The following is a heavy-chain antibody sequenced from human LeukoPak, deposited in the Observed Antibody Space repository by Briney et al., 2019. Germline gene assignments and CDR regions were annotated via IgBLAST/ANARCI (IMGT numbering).Heavy chain of an antibody. V-gene: IGHV1-18*01. J-gene: IGHJ4*02. D-gene: IGHD6-6*01. CDR2: IRAYNGNT. CDR3: ARTTEEQLVGLPDY. CDR1: GYTFTSYG. Sequence: GASVKVSCKASGYTFTSYGISWVRQAPGQGLEWMGWIRAYNGNTNYAQKLQGRVTMTTDTSTSTAYMELRSLRSDDTAVYYCARTTEEQLVGLPDYWGQGTLVTVSS.